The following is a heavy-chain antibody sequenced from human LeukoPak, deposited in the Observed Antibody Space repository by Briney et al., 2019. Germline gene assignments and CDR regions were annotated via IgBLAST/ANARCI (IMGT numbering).Heavy chain of an antibody. Sequence: SETPSLTCTVSGGSISSYYWSWIRQPAGKGLEWIGRIYTSGSTNYNPSLKSRVTMSVDTSKNQFSLKLSSVTAADTAVYYCARVRPHYDILTGYYLPYYYYMDVWGKGTAVTVSS. CDR2: IYTSGST. CDR1: GGSISSYY. CDR3: ARVRPHYDILTGYYLPYYYYMDV. D-gene: IGHD3-9*01. J-gene: IGHJ6*03. V-gene: IGHV4-4*07.